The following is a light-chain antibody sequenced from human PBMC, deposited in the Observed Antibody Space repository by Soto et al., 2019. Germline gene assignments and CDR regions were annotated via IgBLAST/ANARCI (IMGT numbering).Light chain of an antibody. CDR2: EVS. V-gene: IGLV2-14*01. Sequence: QSALTQPASVSGSPGQSITISCTGTSSDVGGYNYVSWYQQHPGKAPKLMIYEVSNRPSGVSNRFSGSKSGNTASLTISGLQAEDEADYYCRSYTSSPTRVFGGGTNLTVL. J-gene: IGLJ3*02. CDR3: RSYTSSPTRV. CDR1: SSDVGGYNY.